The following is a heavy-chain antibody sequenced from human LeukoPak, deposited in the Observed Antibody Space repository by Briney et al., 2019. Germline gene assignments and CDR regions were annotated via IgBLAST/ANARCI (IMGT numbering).Heavy chain of an antibody. CDR2: IYPGDSDT. V-gene: IGHV5-51*01. J-gene: IGHJ4*02. CDR1: GYNFTSYW. Sequence: GESLKISCQGSGYNFTSYWIGWVRPMPGKGLECIGIIYPGDSDTRYSPSFQGQVTISADRSISTAYLQWSSLKASDTAMYYCARHETGPYFDYWGQGTLVTVSS. CDR3: ARHETGPYFDY. D-gene: IGHD1-1*01.